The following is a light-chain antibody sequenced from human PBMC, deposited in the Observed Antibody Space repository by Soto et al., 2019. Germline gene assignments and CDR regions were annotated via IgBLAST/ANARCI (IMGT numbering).Light chain of an antibody. Sequence: SVSVEVGDRVTISGRGSLSISSYLNWYQQKPGKAPKLLIYAASSLQSGVPSRFSGSGSGTDFTLTISSLQAEDVATYYCTQCYSTPRTFGQGTKVDNK. CDR3: TQCYSTPRT. CDR1: LSISSY. J-gene: IGKJ1*01. V-gene: IGKV1-39*01. CDR2: AAS.